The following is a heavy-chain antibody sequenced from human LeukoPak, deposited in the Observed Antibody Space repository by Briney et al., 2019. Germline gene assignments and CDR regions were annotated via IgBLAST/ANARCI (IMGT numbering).Heavy chain of an antibody. CDR1: GYTFTGYY. Sequence: GASVKVSCKASGYTFTGYYMHWVRQAPGRGLEWMGWINPNSGGTNYAQKFQGRVTMTRDTSISTAYMELSRLRSDDTAVYYCARGPTYSSGWYDDAFDIWGQGTMVTVSS. CDR2: INPNSGGT. J-gene: IGHJ3*02. V-gene: IGHV1-2*02. CDR3: ARGPTYSSGWYDDAFDI. D-gene: IGHD6-19*01.